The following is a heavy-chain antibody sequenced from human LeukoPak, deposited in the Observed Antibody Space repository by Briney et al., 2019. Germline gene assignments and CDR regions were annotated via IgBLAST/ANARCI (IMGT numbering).Heavy chain of an antibody. Sequence: PGGSLRLSCAASGFTFSSYAMSWVRQAPGKGLEWVSGISGSGGTTYYADSVQGRFTISRDNSKKTLFLQMSSLRAEDTAVYYCAKGDVVTAIFPLDYWGQGTVVIVSS. CDR3: AKGDVVTAIFPLDY. V-gene: IGHV3-23*01. J-gene: IGHJ4*02. CDR2: ISGSGGTT. D-gene: IGHD5-12*01. CDR1: GFTFSSYA.